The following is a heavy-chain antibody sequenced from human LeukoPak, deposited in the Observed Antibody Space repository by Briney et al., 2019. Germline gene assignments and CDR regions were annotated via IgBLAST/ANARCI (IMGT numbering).Heavy chain of an antibody. CDR2: MNPNSGNT. D-gene: IGHD2-2*01. CDR3: ARGPGCTSNSCPYYFDY. V-gene: IGHV1-8*03. Sequence: GASVKVSCKASGYTFINYDINWVRQATGQGLEWMGWMNPNSGNTGYAQKFQGRVTGSRNSSISTAYMELSSLTSEDTAVYYCARGPGCTSNSCPYYFDYWGQGTLVTVSS. CDR1: GYTFINYD. J-gene: IGHJ4*02.